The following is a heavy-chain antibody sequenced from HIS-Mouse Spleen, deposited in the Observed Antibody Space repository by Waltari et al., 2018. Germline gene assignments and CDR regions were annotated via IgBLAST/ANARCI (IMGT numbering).Heavy chain of an antibody. CDR1: GGSFSGFY. V-gene: IGHV4-34*01. D-gene: IGHD6-13*01. CDR3: ARSWGQWYFDL. J-gene: IGHJ2*01. Sequence: QVQLQQWGAGLLKPSETLSLTCSVYGGSFSGFYWGWIRQPPGKGLEWIGEINHSGSTNYNPSLKSRVTISVDTSKNQFSLKLSSVTAADTAVYYCARSWGQWYFDLWGRGTLVTVSS. CDR2: INHSGST.